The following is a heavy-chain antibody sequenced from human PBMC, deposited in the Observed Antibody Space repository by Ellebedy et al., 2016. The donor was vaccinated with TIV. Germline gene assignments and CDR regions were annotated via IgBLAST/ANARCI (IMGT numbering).Heavy chain of an antibody. D-gene: IGHD4-23*01. J-gene: IGHJ4*02. CDR3: AAYYGGRFDY. CDR2: TYYIGIT. CDR1: GGSISTFY. Sequence: MPSETLSLTCNASGGSISTFYWSWIRQPPGKGLEFIGYTYYIGITNYNPSLESRVAISIDTSENQFSLRLSSVTAADTAVYYCAAYYGGRFDYWGQGTLVTVSS. V-gene: IGHV4-59*01.